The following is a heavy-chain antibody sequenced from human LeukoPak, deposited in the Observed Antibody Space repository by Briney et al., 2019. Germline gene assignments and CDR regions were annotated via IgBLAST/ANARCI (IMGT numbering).Heavy chain of an antibody. CDR1: GFTFSRYW. D-gene: IGHD7-27*01. V-gene: IGHV3-74*01. J-gene: IGHJ4*02. Sequence: PGGSLRLSCAASGFTFSRYWMHWVRQAPGKGLVWVSRINSDGSSTSYADSVKGRFTISRDNAKNTLYLQMNSLRAEDTAVYYCAREGIELGTGGFDYWGQGTLVTVSS. CDR2: INSDGSST. CDR3: AREGIELGTGGFDY.